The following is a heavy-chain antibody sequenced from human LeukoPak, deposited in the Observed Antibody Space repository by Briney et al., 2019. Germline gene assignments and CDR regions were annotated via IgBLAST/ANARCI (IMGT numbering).Heavy chain of an antibody. V-gene: IGHV4-39*01. Sequence: SETLSLTCTVSGGSISSSYYWGWIRQPPGKGLDWIASIYYGGSTYYNPPLRSRVTISVDTSKNQFSLKLSSVTAADTAVYYCARHGNHYYGSGGFDYWGQGNLVIVSS. CDR3: ARHGNHYYGSGGFDY. D-gene: IGHD3-10*01. J-gene: IGHJ4*02. CDR2: IYYGGST. CDR1: GGSISSSYY.